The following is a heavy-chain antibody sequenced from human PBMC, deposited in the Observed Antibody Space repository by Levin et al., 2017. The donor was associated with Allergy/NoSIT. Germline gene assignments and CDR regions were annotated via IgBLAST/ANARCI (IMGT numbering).Heavy chain of an antibody. CDR2: ISSNGGNT. CDR3: ARKPVTTGGYYYYYYMDG. CDR1: GFTFSSYA. D-gene: IGHD4-17*01. J-gene: IGHJ6*03. Sequence: PGGSLRLSCAASGFTFSSYAMHWVRQAPGKGLEHVSAISSNGGNTYYANSVKGRFIISRDNSKNMLYLQMGSLRAEDMAVYYCARKPVTTGGYYYYYYMDGWGKGTTVTVSS. V-gene: IGHV3-64*01.